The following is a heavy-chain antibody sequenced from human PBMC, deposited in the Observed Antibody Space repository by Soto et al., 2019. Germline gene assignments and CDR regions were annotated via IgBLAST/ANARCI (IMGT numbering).Heavy chain of an antibody. CDR1: GGSISRYY. CDR3: ARDRSGWYDRGWFDP. J-gene: IGHJ5*02. D-gene: IGHD6-19*01. CDR2: IYYSGST. V-gene: IGHV4-59*01. Sequence: QVQLQESGPGLVKASETLSLTCTVSGGSISRYYWSWIRQPPGKGLEWIGYIYYSGSTNYNPSPKSRVTISIDTSKYRFSMKLSSVTAADTAVYYCARDRSGWYDRGWFDPWGQGTLVTVSS.